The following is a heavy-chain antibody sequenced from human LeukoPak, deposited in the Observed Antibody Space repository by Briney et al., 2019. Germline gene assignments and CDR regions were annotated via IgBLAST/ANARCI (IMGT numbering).Heavy chain of an antibody. Sequence: SETLSLTCTVSGGSISSGSYYWSWIRQPAGKGLEWIGRIYTSGSTNYNLSLKSRVTISVDASKNQFSLKLSSVTAADTAVYYCARGSAILLSFDPWGQGTLVTVSS. CDR2: IYTSGST. CDR1: GGSISSGSYY. D-gene: IGHD3-3*01. V-gene: IGHV4-61*02. CDR3: ARGSAILLSFDP. J-gene: IGHJ5*02.